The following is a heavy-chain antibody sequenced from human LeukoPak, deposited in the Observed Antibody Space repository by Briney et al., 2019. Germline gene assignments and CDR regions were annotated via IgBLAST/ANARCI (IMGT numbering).Heavy chain of an antibody. J-gene: IGHJ3*02. D-gene: IGHD5-12*01. CDR3: VKVGKSGYDNDAFDI. Sequence: PGGSLRLSCSASGFTFSSYAMHWVRQAPGKGLEYVSAISSNGGSTYYADSVKGRCTISRDNSKNTLYLQMSSLRAEDTAVYYCVKVGKSGYDNDAFDIWGQGTMVTVSS. CDR1: GFTFSSYA. V-gene: IGHV3-64D*06. CDR2: ISSNGGST.